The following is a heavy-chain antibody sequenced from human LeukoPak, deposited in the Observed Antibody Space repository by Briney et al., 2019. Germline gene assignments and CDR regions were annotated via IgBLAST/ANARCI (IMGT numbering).Heavy chain of an antibody. Sequence: GGSLRLSCAASGFTFSSYSMNWVRQAPGKGLEWVAFIRHDGSDEYHTDSVKGRFTISRDGSKKTVYLQMNSLRAEDTAVYYCARGNSPMVGRYYLDLWGQGTLVTVSS. J-gene: IGHJ4*02. CDR2: IRHDGSDE. CDR3: ARGNSPMVGRYYLDL. D-gene: IGHD4/OR15-4a*01. CDR1: GFTFSSYS. V-gene: IGHV3-30*02.